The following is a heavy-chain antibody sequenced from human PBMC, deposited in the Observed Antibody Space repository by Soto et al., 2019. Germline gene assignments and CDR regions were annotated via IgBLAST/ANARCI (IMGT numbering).Heavy chain of an antibody. Sequence: SETLSLTCTVSGGSVSSGSYYWSWIRQPPGKGLEWIGYIYYSGSTNYNPSLKSRVTISVDTSKNQFSLKLSSVTAADTAVYYCARHYDYVWGSYLYFDYWGQGTLVTVSS. CDR2: IYYSGST. CDR1: GGSVSSGSYY. J-gene: IGHJ4*02. V-gene: IGHV4-61*01. D-gene: IGHD3-16*01. CDR3: ARHYDYVWGSYLYFDY.